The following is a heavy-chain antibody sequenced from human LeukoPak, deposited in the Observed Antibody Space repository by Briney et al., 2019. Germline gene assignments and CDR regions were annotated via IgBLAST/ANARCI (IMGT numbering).Heavy chain of an antibody. Sequence: GGSLRLSCAASGFTFSSYEMNWVRQAPGKGLEWVSYISSSGSTIYYADSVKGRFTISRDNAKNSLYLQMNSLRAEDTAVYYCARDGAAMDYYYYYMDVWGKVTTVTISS. D-gene: IGHD2-2*01. CDR2: ISSSGSTI. J-gene: IGHJ6*03. CDR1: GFTFSSYE. CDR3: ARDGAAMDYYYYYMDV. V-gene: IGHV3-48*03.